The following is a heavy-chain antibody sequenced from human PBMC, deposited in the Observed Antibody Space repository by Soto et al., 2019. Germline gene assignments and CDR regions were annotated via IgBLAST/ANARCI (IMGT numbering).Heavy chain of an antibody. V-gene: IGHV3-33*01. Sequence: PGGSLRLSCAASGFTFSSYGMHWVRQAPGKGLEWVAVIWYDGSNKYYADSVKGRFTISRDNSKNTLYLQMNSLRAEDTAVYYCARAIAAAGTGGSLPYYYYYMDVWGKGTTVTVSS. CDR1: GFTFSSYG. CDR2: IWYDGSNK. D-gene: IGHD6-13*01. CDR3: ARAIAAAGTGGSLPYYYYYMDV. J-gene: IGHJ6*03.